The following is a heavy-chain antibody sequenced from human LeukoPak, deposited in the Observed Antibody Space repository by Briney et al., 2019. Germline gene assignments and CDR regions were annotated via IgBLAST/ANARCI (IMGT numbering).Heavy chain of an antibody. CDR3: ARDVTAMAPPGDY. V-gene: IGHV1-69*04. Sequence: ASVKVSCKASGGTFSSYAISWVRQAPGQGLEWMGRIIPILGIANYAQKFQGRVTITADKSTSTAYMELSSLRSEDTAVYYCARDVTAMAPPGDYWGQGTLVTVSS. CDR1: GGTFSSYA. D-gene: IGHD5-18*01. J-gene: IGHJ4*02. CDR2: IIPILGIA.